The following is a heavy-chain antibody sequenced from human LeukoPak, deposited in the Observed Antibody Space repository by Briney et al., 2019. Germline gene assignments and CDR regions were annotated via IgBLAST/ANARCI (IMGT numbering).Heavy chain of an antibody. V-gene: IGHV1-69*05. CDR3: ARDGRRDSSSWYH. CDR2: IIPIFGTA. J-gene: IGHJ5*02. D-gene: IGHD6-13*01. Sequence: SVKVSCKASGGTFSSYAISWVRQAPGQGLEWMGGIIPIFGTANYAQKLQGRVTMTTDTSTSTAYMELRSLRSDDTAVYYCARDGRRDSSSWYHWGQGTLVTVSS. CDR1: GGTFSSYA.